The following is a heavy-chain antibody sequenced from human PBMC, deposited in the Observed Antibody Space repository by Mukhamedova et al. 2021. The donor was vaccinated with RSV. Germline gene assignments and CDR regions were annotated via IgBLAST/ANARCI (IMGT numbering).Heavy chain of an antibody. CDR3: SRTRSVIPLWYFDI. CDR2: VGDSGATT. D-gene: IGHD3/OR15-3a*01. CDR1: TFSGYA. V-gene: IGHV3-23*01. Sequence: TFSGYAMSWVRQAPGKGLEWISVVGDSGATTYYADSVKGRFTISRDNSKNILYLQMNSLRAEDTAVYFCSRTRSVIPLWYFDIWG. J-gene: IGHJ2*01.